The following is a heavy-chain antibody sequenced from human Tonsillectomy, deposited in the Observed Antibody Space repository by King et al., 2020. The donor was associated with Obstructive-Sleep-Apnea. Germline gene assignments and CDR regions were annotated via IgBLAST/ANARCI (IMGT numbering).Heavy chain of an antibody. CDR2: TRNKANNYDT. D-gene: IGHD1-26*01. J-gene: IGHJ4*02. Sequence: VQLVESGGGLVQPGGSLRLSCAASGFTFSDYYMDWVRQAPGKGLEWVGRTRNKANNYDTHYAASVKGRFTISRLDSKKSVYLQMSSLKTEDRAVYFCVRGESGSSSLVDYWGQGTLVTVSS. CDR1: GFTFSDYY. V-gene: IGHV3-72*01. CDR3: VRGESGSSSLVDY.